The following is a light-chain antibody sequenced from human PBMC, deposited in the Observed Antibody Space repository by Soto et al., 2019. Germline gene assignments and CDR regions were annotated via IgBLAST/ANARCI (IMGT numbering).Light chain of an antibody. V-gene: IGLV2-14*01. CDR2: EVS. CDR3: SSYTSSSTLDV. CDR1: SSDVGYYNY. J-gene: IGLJ1*01. Sequence: QSALTQPASVSGSPGQSITISCTGTSSDVGYYNYVSWYQQHPSNAPKLIIYEVSNRPAGVSNRFSGSKSGNTASLTISGLQAEDEADYYCSSYTSSSTLDVFGIGTKLTVL.